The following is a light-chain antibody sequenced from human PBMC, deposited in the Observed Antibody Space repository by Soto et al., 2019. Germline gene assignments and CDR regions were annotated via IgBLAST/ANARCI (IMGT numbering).Light chain of an antibody. CDR2: DVS. CDR1: SSDVGGYNY. J-gene: IGLJ3*02. Sequence: QSALTQPRSVSGSPGQSVTISCTGTSSDVGGYNYVSWYQHHPGEAPKLMIYDVSERPSGVPDRFSGSKSGNTASLTISGLQADDEADYYCCSYRGMYTGVFGGGTKLTVL. CDR3: CSYRGMYTGV. V-gene: IGLV2-11*01.